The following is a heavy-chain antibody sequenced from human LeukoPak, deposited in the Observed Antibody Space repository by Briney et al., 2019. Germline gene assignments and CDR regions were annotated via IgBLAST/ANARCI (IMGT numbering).Heavy chain of an antibody. J-gene: IGHJ2*01. CDR3: ARLAFYYDRSGPADWYFDL. V-gene: IGHV4-59*08. Sequence: SETLSLTCTVSGDFIGSVSWSWIRQPPGKGLECIGSLFHSGDTNYSPSLKSRLTISVDTSKKQLSLKLKSVTAADTAVYYCARLAFYYDRSGPADWYFDLWGRGTLVTVSS. CDR2: LFHSGDT. CDR1: GDFIGSVS. D-gene: IGHD3-22*01.